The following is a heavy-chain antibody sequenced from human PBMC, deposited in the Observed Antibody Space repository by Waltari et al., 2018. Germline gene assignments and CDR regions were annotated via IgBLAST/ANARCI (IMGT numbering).Heavy chain of an antibody. CDR3: ARDRGRGLYLDT. D-gene: IGHD2-15*01. V-gene: IGHV4-4*02. Sequence: QLQLQESGPGLVKPSGTLSLNCGVYGDSISRPYLGNWVRQSPQKGLEWIGQVHSSGKTNYNPSFASRVTISLDTSRNQCTLMLTSATAADTAIYYCARDRGRGLYLDTWGPGTLVTVSP. J-gene: IGHJ5*02. CDR1: GDSISRPYL. CDR2: VHSSGKT.